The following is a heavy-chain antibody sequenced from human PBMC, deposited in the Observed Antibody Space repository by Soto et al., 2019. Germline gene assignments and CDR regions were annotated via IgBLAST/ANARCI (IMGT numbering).Heavy chain of an antibody. V-gene: IGHV1-69*13. D-gene: IGHD6-19*01. CDR2: IIPIFGTA. J-gene: IGHJ3*02. CDR3: AREVDSSGRTYDAFAI. CDR1: GGTFSSYA. Sequence: GASVKVSCKASGGTFSSYAISWVRQAPGQGLEWMGGIIPIFGTANYAQKFQGRVTITADESTSTAYMELSSLRSEDTAVYYCAREVDSSGRTYDAFAIWGQGTMVTVSS.